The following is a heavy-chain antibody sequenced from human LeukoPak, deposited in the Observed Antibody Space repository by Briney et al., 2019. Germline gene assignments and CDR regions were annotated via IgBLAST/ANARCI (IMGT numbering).Heavy chain of an antibody. V-gene: IGHV3-30*03. CDR3: ASYGGRSP. D-gene: IGHD3-16*01. Sequence: PGGSLRLSCAASGFTFSSYGMHWVRQAPGKGLEWVAVISYDGSNKYYADSVKGRFTISRDNSKNTLYLQMNSLRAEDTAVYYCASYGGRSPWGQGTLVTVSS. CDR1: GFTFSSYG. CDR2: ISYDGSNK. J-gene: IGHJ5*02.